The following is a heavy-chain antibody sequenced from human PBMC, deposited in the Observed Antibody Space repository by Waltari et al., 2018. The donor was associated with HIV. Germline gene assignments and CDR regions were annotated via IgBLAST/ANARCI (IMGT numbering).Heavy chain of an antibody. Sequence: QVQLVESGGGVVQPGGSLRLSCAASGFAFKNFAMHWVRQAPGKGLEWGAVISYDGDQYYADSVKGRFTISRDNSKKSLFLQMSSLRPEDSAVYYCAKVAGRSGSYSHYYYGMDVWGQGTTVTVS. D-gene: IGHD1-26*01. CDR3: AKVAGRSGSYSHYYYGMDV. CDR1: GFAFKNFA. J-gene: IGHJ6*02. V-gene: IGHV3-30*18. CDR2: ISYDGDQ.